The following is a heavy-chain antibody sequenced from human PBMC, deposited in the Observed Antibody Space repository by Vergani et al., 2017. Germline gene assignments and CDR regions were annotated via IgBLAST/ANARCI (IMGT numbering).Heavy chain of an antibody. D-gene: IGHD5-24*01. Sequence: VQLVESGGGVVQPGRSLRLSCAASGFTFSSYGMHWVRQAPGKGLEWVAVISYDGSNKYYADSVKGRFTISRDNSKNTLYLQMNSLRAEDTAVYYCAKGGMATIPCWYFDLWGRGTLVTVSS. V-gene: IGHV3-30*18. CDR3: AKGGMATIPCWYFDL. CDR2: ISYDGSNK. CDR1: GFTFSSYG. J-gene: IGHJ2*01.